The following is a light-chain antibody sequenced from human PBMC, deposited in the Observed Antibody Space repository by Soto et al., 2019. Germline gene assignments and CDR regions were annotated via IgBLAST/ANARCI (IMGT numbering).Light chain of an antibody. CDR1: QGISSY. CDR3: QQLNSYPPRLT. CDR2: AAS. V-gene: IGKV1-9*01. J-gene: IGKJ4*01. Sequence: DIQLTQSPSFLSASVGDRVTITCRASQGISSYLAWYQQKPGKAPKLLIYAASTLQSEVPSRFSGSGSGTEFTLTISSLQPEDFATYYCQQLNSYPPRLTFGGGTKVEIK.